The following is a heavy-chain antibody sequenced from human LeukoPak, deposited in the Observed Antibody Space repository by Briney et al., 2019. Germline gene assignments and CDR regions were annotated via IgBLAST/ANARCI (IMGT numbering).Heavy chain of an antibody. CDR2: ISSSSSYI. V-gene: IGHV3-21*01. Sequence: GGSLRLSCAASGFTFSSYSMNWVRQAPGKGLEWVSSISSSSSYIYYADSVKGRFTISRDNAKNSLYLQMNSLRAEDTAVYYCARDLGEYYGSGSYMGDSYFDYWGQGTLVTVSS. J-gene: IGHJ4*02. CDR3: ARDLGEYYGSGSYMGDSYFDY. D-gene: IGHD3-10*01. CDR1: GFTFSSYS.